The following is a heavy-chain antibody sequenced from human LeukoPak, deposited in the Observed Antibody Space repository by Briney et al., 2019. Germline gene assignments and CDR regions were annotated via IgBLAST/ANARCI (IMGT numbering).Heavy chain of an antibody. CDR3: ARGLGVVTATLDH. J-gene: IGHJ4*02. D-gene: IGHD2-21*02. CDR2: IYYSGST. CDR1: GGSISSYY. Sequence: SETLSLTCTVSGGSISSYYWSWVRQPPGKGLHWIGYIYYSGSTNYNPSLKSRVTMSVDTSKNQFSLKLSSVTAADTAVYYCARGLGVVTATLDHWGQGTLVTVSS. V-gene: IGHV4-59*01.